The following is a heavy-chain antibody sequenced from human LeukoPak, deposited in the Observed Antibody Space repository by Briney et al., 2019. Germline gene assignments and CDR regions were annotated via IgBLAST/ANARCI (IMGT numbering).Heavy chain of an antibody. Sequence: SQTLSLTCTVSGGSISSGGYYWSWIRQHPGKGLEWIGYIYYSGSTNYNPSLKSRVTISVDTSKNQFSLKLSSVTAADTAVYYCARGLMMAVAGRGEFHYWGQGTLVTVSS. CDR3: ARGLMMAVAGRGEFHY. V-gene: IGHV4-61*08. D-gene: IGHD6-13*01. J-gene: IGHJ4*02. CDR1: GGSISSGGYY. CDR2: IYYSGST.